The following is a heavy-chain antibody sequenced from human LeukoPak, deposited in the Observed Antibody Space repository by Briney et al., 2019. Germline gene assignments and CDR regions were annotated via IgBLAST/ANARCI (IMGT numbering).Heavy chain of an antibody. Sequence: PGGSLRLSCAASGFTFSSYSMNWVRQAPGKGLEWVSSISSSSSYIYYADSVKGRFTISRDNAKNSLYLQMSSLRAEDTAVYYCARDLAWELRGENYFDYWGQGTLVTVSS. CDR2: ISSSSSYI. CDR3: ARDLAWELRGENYFDY. D-gene: IGHD1-26*01. J-gene: IGHJ4*02. V-gene: IGHV3-21*01. CDR1: GFTFSSYS.